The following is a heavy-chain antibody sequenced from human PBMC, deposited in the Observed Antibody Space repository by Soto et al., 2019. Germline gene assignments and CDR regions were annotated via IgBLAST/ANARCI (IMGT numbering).Heavy chain of an antibody. CDR1: GYTFTSYY. V-gene: IGHV1-46*01. D-gene: IGHD6-13*01. CDR2: INPRGGST. CDR3: ARDAPRLTGIAAAGTCAFDI. J-gene: IGHJ3*02. Sequence: ASVKVSCKASGYTFTSYYMHWVRQAPGQGLEWMGIINPRGGSTSYAQKFQGRVTMTRDTSTSTVYMELSSLRSEDTAVYYCARDAPRLTGIAAAGTCAFDIWGQGTMVTVSS.